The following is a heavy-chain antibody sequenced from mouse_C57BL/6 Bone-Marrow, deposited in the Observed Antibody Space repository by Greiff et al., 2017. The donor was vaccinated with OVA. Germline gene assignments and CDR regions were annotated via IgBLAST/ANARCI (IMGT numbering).Heavy chain of an antibody. J-gene: IGHJ2*01. CDR2: ISSGGSYT. Sequence: EVMLVESGGDLVKPGGSLKLSCAASGFTFSSYGMSWVRQTPDKRLEWVATISSGGSYTYYPDSVKGRFTISRDNAKNTLYLQMSSLKSEDTAMYYCARAYYSNHYFDYWGQGTTLTVSS. CDR1: GFTFSSYG. CDR3: ARAYYSNHYFDY. V-gene: IGHV5-6*01. D-gene: IGHD2-5*01.